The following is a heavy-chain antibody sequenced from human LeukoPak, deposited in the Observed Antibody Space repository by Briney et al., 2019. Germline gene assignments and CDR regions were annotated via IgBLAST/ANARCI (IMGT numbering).Heavy chain of an antibody. Sequence: SETLSLTCTVSGGSISSSSYYWGWIRQPPGKGLEWIGSIYHSGSTYYNPSLKSRVTISVDTSKNQFSLKLSSVTAADTAVYYCARGTYYYDSSGYSLFDYWGQGTLVTVSS. CDR2: IYHSGST. J-gene: IGHJ4*02. V-gene: IGHV4-39*07. CDR3: ARGTYYYDSSGYSLFDY. D-gene: IGHD3-22*01. CDR1: GGSISSSSYY.